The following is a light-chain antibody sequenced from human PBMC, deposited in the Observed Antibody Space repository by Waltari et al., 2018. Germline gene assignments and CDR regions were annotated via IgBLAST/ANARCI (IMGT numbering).Light chain of an antibody. V-gene: IGKV2D-29*02. CDR1: QSLVHTDGKAY. CDR3: KHSIDFPLT. Sequence: DIVMTQTPSSLSVTLGQPASISCKSSQSLVHTDGKAYLYWYLQRPGQSPQLLIYEASNRFSGVPERFSGSGSGTDFTLKISRVEAEDLGLYYCKHSIDFPLTFGGGTRVEIK. J-gene: IGKJ4*01. CDR2: EAS.